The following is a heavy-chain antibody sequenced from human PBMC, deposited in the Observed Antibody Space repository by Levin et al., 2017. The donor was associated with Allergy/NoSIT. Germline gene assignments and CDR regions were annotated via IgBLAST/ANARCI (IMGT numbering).Heavy chain of an antibody. Sequence: PSETLSLTCAASGILFSSYDMNWVRQAPGKGLEWVSSISAGGNYIYYADSVKGRFTISRDNAKNSLFLQMNSLRAEDTAAYYCASWSMYHYDRSAFDYFYYAMDVWGQGTTVTVSS. D-gene: IGHD3-22*01. J-gene: IGHJ6*02. CDR2: ISAGGNYI. CDR1: GILFSSYD. CDR3: ASWSMYHYDRSAFDYFYYAMDV. V-gene: IGHV3-21*01.